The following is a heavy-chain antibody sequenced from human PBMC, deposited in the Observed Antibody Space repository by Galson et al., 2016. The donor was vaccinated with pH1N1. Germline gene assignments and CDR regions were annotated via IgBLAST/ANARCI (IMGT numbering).Heavy chain of an antibody. D-gene: IGHD3-10*01. CDR3: ARLWYGEYIDY. V-gene: IGHV4-39*01. CDR2: IYYSGIT. CDR1: GASISNSNYY. Sequence: ETLSLTCTVSGASISNSNYYWGWIRQPPGKGLEWIANIYYSGITYYDASLKGRVTISVDTSKKQFSLKLNSVIAADTAVYYCARLWYGEYIDYWGQGTRVTVSS. J-gene: IGHJ4*02.